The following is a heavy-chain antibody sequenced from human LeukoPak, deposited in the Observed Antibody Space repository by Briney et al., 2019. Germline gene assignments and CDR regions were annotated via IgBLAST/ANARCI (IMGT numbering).Heavy chain of an antibody. V-gene: IGHV3-66*01. Sequence: GGSLRLSCTASGFPVSSNYMSWARQAPGRGVEGGSDIYSGGRTYYADSVKGRFTISRDNSKNTLYLQMNSLRAEDTAVYYCARDRINLVGATASFDYWGQGTLVTVSS. CDR1: GFPVSSNY. D-gene: IGHD1-26*01. CDR2: IYSGGRT. CDR3: ARDRINLVGATASFDY. J-gene: IGHJ4*02.